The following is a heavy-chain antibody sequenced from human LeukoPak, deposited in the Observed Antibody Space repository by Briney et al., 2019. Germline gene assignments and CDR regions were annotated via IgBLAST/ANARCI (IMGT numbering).Heavy chain of an antibody. Sequence: GGSLRLSCAASGFTVSSNYMSWVRQAPGKGLEWVSSFYRGISTYYADSVKGRSTTSRDHSKNTVYLQMDSLRPEDTAVYYCARDIAVAGPDAFDIWGQGTMVTVSS. V-gene: IGHV3-66*02. CDR3: ARDIAVAGPDAFDI. J-gene: IGHJ3*02. CDR2: FYRGIST. D-gene: IGHD6-19*01. CDR1: GFTVSSNY.